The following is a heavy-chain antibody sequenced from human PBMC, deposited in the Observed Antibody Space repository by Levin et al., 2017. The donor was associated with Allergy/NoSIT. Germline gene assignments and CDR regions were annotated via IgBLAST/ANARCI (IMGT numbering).Heavy chain of an antibody. CDR3: ARGRNGYNSYFDY. J-gene: IGHJ4*02. V-gene: IGHV3-23*01. CDR2: ISGSGGDT. CDR1: GFTFSSYA. D-gene: IGHD5-24*01. Sequence: TGGSLRLSCAASGFTFSSYAMNWVRQAPGKGLEWVSAISGSGGDTYYSDSVKGRFTISRDNSKNTLFLQMSSLRDDDTAVYYCARGRNGYNSYFDYWGQGTLVTVSS.